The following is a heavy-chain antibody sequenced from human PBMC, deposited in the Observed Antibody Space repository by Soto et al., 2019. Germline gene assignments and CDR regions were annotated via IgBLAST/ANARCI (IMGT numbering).Heavy chain of an antibody. CDR2: ISNTADRT. CDR1: GFTFSSYA. V-gene: IGHV3-64*01. Sequence: GGSLRLSCAASGFTFSSYAMSWVRQAPGKGLEYVSTISNTADRTYYANSVKGRFTISRDNAKNTLYLQMGSLRAEDMAVYYSARPVRYAFHIRGPTIMLTLSS. CDR3: ARPVRYAFHI. J-gene: IGHJ3*02.